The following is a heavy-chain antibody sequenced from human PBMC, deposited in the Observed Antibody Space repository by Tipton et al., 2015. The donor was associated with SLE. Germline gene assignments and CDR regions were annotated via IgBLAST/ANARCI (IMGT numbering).Heavy chain of an antibody. CDR2: IYPTGSSGNT. J-gene: IGHJ4*02. V-gene: IGHV4-61*02. CDR1: GGSISSGNYY. Sequence: TLSLTCTVSGGSISSGNYYWTWIRQPAGKGLEWIGRIYPTGSSGNTNYNPSPESRVTISLDTSKNQFSLKLTSVTAADTAVYYCARGALTSGWYMHYFDSWGQGTLVTVSS. CDR3: ARGALTSGWYMHYFDS. D-gene: IGHD6-19*01.